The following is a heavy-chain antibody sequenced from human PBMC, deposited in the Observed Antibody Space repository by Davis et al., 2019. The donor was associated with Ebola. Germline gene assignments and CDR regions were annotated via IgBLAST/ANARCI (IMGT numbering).Heavy chain of an antibody. CDR2: IWYGGSNK. D-gene: IGHD3-10*01. V-gene: IGHV3-33*01. Sequence: PGGSLRLSCAASGFTFSSYGMHWVRQAPGKGLEWVAVIWYGGSNKYYADSVKGRFTISRDNSKNTLYLQMNSLRAEDTAVYYCARDRGGDYYYYGMDVWGQGTTVTVSS. CDR3: ARDRGGDYYYYGMDV. CDR1: GFTFSSYG. J-gene: IGHJ6*02.